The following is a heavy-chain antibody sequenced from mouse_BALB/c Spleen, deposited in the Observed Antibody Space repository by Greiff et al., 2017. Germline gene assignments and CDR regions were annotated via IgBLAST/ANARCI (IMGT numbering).Heavy chain of an antibody. V-gene: IGHV7-3*02. CDR3: ARDYYYDAMDY. Sequence: EVQLVESGGGLVQPGGSLRLSCATSGFTFTDYYMSWVRQPPGKALEWLGFIRNKANGYTTEYSASVKGRFTISRDNSQSILYLQMNTLRAEDSATYYCARDYYYDAMDYWGQGTSVTVSS. CDR1: GFTFTDYY. CDR2: IRNKANGYTT. J-gene: IGHJ4*01.